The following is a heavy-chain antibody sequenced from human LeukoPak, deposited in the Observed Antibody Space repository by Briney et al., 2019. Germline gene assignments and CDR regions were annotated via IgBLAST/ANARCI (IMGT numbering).Heavy chain of an antibody. CDR1: GFTFDDYA. Sequence: PGGSLRLSCAASGFTFDDYAMHWVRQAPGKGLEWVSGISWNSGSIGYADSVKGRFTISRDNAKNSLYLQMNSLRAEDTALYYCAKDMGQWLAFDYWGQGTLVTVSS. J-gene: IGHJ4*02. V-gene: IGHV3-9*01. CDR2: ISWNSGSI. CDR3: AKDMGQWLAFDY. D-gene: IGHD6-19*01.